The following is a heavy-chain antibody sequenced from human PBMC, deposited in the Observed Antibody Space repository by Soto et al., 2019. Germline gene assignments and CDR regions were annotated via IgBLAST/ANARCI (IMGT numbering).Heavy chain of an antibody. Sequence: GGSLRLSCAASASGFTFSSYVMSWVRQAPGKGLEWVSAISGSGGSTYYADSVKGRFTISRDNSKDTLYLQMNSLRAEDTAVYYCATTAAGFDYWGQGTLVTVSS. D-gene: IGHD6-13*01. CDR2: ISGSGGST. CDR1: GFTFSSYV. V-gene: IGHV3-23*01. J-gene: IGHJ4*02. CDR3: ATTAAGFDY.